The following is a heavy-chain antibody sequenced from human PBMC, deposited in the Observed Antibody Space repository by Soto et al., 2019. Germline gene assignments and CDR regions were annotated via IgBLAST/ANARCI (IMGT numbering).Heavy chain of an antibody. D-gene: IGHD6-25*01. V-gene: IGHV5-51*01. CDR3: ARSPRSGPYFDY. CDR2: IYPGDSET. J-gene: IGHJ4*02. CDR1: GYTFSNFW. Sequence: GESLKISCQCSGYTFSNFWIAWVRQLPGKGLEYMGIIYPGDSETRYSPSFHGKVTISADRSIGTAYLQWSSLEASDSALYFCARSPRSGPYFDYWGQGALVNVSS.